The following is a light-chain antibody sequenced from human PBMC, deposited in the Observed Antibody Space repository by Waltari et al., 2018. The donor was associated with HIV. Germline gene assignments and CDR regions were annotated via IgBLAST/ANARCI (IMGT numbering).Light chain of an antibody. CDR2: DDD. CDR1: SSNVGASY. CDR3: ATWDNRLTTVL. Sequence: QSVLTQPPSVSAAPGQKVTISCPRGSSNVGASYGSWYQQLPGAAPKLLIFDDDQRPSGIPDRFSGSKSGTSATLGITGLQTGDEADYYCATWDNRLTTVLFGGGTKLTVL. J-gene: IGLJ2*01. V-gene: IGLV1-51*01.